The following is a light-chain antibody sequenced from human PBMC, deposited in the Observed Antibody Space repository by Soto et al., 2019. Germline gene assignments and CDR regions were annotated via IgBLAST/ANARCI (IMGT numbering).Light chain of an antibody. CDR3: QQYYSSPFT. CDR1: QSVSSTY. V-gene: IGKV3-20*01. J-gene: IGKJ3*01. CDR2: GAS. Sequence: EIVLTQSPGTLSLSPGERATLSCRASQSVSSTYLGWYQQKPGQAPRLLIYGASSRATGIPDRFSGSGSGTDFTLTISSLQAEDVAVYFCQQYYSSPFTFGPGTKVDIK.